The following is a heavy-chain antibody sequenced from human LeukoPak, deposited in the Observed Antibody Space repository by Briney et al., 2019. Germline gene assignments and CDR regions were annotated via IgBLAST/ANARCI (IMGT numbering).Heavy chain of an antibody. CDR1: GGSISSGSYY. Sequence: SETLSLTCTVSGGSISSGSYYWSWIRQPAGKGLEWIGRIYTSGSTNYNPSLKSRVTISVDTSKNQFSLKLSSVTAADTAVYYCARFLRTGMTGYYFDLWGRGTLVTVSS. D-gene: IGHD3-9*01. J-gene: IGHJ2*01. V-gene: IGHV4-61*02. CDR2: IYTSGST. CDR3: ARFLRTGMTGYYFDL.